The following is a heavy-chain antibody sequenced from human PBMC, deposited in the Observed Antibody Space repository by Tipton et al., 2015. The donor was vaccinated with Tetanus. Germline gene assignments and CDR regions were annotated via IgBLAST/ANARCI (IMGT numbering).Heavy chain of an antibody. CDR3: ARLPYYDFWSGYTPNYYYYGMDV. J-gene: IGHJ6*02. V-gene: IGHV1-18*01. D-gene: IGHD3-3*01. CDR2: ISAYNGNT. Sequence: QSGAEVKKPGASVKVSCKASGYTFTSYGISWVRQAPGQGLEWMGWISAYNGNTNYAQKLQGRVTMTTDTSTSTAYTELRSLRSDDTAVYYCARLPYYDFWSGYTPNYYYYGMDVWGQGTTVTVSS. CDR1: GYTFTSYG.